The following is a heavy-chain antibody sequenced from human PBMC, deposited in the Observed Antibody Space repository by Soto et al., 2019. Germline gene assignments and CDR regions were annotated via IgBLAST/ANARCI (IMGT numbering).Heavy chain of an antibody. CDR2: INPNSGET. J-gene: IGHJ4*02. V-gene: IGHV1-2*02. CDR3: ATGSYYYDSSGYVDY. D-gene: IGHD3-22*01. Sequence: ASVKVSCKASGYTFTGYYMHWVRQAPGQGLEWMGWINPNSGETIYAQKFQGRVTMTEDTSTDTAYMELSSLRSEDTAVYYCATGSYYYDSSGYVDYWGQGTLVTVSS. CDR1: GYTFTGYY.